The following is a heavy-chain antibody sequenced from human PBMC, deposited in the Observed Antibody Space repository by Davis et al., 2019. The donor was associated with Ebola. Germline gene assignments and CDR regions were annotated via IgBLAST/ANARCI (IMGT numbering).Heavy chain of an antibody. CDR2: INPSGGST. V-gene: IGHV1-46*01. J-gene: IGHJ3*02. CDR1: GYTFTSYY. CDR3: ASTYGSGSYLDAFDI. D-gene: IGHD3-10*01. Sequence: ASAKVSCKASGYTFTSYYMHWVRQAPGQGLEWMAIINPSGGSTSYARKFQGRVTMTRDTSTSTVYMELRSLRSDDTAVYYCASTYGSGSYLDAFDIWGQGTMVTVSS.